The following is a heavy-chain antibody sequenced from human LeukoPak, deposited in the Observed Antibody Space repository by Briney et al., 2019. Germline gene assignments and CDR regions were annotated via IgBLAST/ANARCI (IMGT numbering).Heavy chain of an antibody. Sequence: SETLSLTCTVSGGSISSYYWSWIRQPPGKGLEWIGYIYYSGSANYNPSLKSRVTISEDTSKNQFSLKVSSVTAADTAVYYCARDLSGDGYNFSFDYWGQGTLVTVSS. V-gene: IGHV4-59*01. CDR3: ARDLSGDGYNFSFDY. J-gene: IGHJ4*02. D-gene: IGHD5-24*01. CDR1: GGSISSYY. CDR2: IYYSGSA.